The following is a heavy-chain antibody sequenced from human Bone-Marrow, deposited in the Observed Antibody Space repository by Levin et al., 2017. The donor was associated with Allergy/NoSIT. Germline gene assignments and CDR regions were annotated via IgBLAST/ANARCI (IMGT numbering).Heavy chain of an antibody. J-gene: IGHJ4*02. CDR2: IKSETDGGTA. CDR3: TTGFDWNEFQGVMIDY. D-gene: IGHD1-1*01. Sequence: PGGSLRLSCAASGFTFSHAWMSWVRQAPGMGLEWVGRIKSETDGGTADYAAPVTDRFTISRDDSKNMLYLQMNSLKIEDTALYYCTTGFDWNEFQGVMIDYWGQGTLVTVSS. V-gene: IGHV3-15*01. CDR1: GFTFSHAW.